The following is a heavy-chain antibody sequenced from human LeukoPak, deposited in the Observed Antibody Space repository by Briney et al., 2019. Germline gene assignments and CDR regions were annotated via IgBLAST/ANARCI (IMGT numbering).Heavy chain of an antibody. CDR3: ARDLSSSTTFDY. V-gene: IGHV3-30-3*01. CDR1: GFTFSSYA. CDR2: ISYDGSNK. Sequence: GGSLRLSCAASGFTFSSYAMHWVRQAPGKGLEWVAVISYDGSNKYYADSVKGRFTISRDNSKNTLYLQMNSLRAEGTAVYYCARDLSSSTTFDYWGQGTLVTVSS. J-gene: IGHJ4*02. D-gene: IGHD6-6*01.